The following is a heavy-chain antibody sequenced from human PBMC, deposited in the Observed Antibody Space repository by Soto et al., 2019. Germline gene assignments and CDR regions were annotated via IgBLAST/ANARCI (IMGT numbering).Heavy chain of an antibody. CDR1: GGSISSGGYS. Sequence: PSETLSLTCTVSGGSISSGGYSWSWIRQPPGKGLEWIGYMYHSGSTYYNPSLKNRVTISVDTSKNQFSLKLTSVTAADTAAYYCARMDDFWSGYGWFDPWGQGTPVTVSS. J-gene: IGHJ5*02. CDR2: MYHSGST. D-gene: IGHD3-3*01. V-gene: IGHV4-30-2*02. CDR3: ARMDDFWSGYGWFDP.